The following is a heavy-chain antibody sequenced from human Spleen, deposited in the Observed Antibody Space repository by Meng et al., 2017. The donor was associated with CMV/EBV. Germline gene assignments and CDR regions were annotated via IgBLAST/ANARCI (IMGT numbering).Heavy chain of an antibody. D-gene: IGHD3-3*01. CDR1: GFIFSDYA. J-gene: IGHJ4*02. CDR2: IRTKGYGGTT. CDR3: TRESGRFLEWVDY. Sequence: GESLKISCTASGFIFSDYAMSWVRQAPGKGLEWVGFIRTKGYGGTTEYAASVKGRFTISRDDSKSIAYLQMNSLKTEDTAVYYCTRESGRFLEWVDYWGQGTLVTVSS. V-gene: IGHV3-49*04.